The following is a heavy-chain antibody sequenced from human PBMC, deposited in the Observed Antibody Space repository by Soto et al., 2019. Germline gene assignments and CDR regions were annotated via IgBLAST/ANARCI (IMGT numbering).Heavy chain of an antibody. CDR1: GFTLSSYW. J-gene: IGHJ4*02. Sequence: EEQLVLSGGGLVQPGGSLRLSCAASGFTLSSYWMHWVRQAPGKVLEWVSRISNDERTISYADSVKSRFTISRDNAKNTVYLXXXXXXAEDTAMYYCGCHXXSHWGQGTLVXVSX. CDR3: GCHXXSH. CDR2: ISNDERTI. V-gene: IGHV3-74*01.